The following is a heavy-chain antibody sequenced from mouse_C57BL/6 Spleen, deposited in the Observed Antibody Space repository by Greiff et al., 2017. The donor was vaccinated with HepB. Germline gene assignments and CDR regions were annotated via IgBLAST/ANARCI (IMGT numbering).Heavy chain of an antibody. CDR1: GFTFSSYG. Sequence: EVQGVESGGDLVKPGGSLKLSCAASGFTFSSYGMSWVRQTPDKRLEWVATISSGGSYTYYPDSVKGRFTIARDNAKNTLYLQMSSLKSEDTAMYYCARHAVAEGYWYFDVWGTGTTVTVSS. V-gene: IGHV5-6*01. CDR3: ARHAVAEGYWYFDV. CDR2: ISSGGSYT. J-gene: IGHJ1*03.